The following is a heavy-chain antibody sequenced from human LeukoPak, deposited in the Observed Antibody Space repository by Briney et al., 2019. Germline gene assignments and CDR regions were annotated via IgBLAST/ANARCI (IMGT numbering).Heavy chain of an antibody. CDR1: GFTFSSYA. CDR2: ISGSGGST. J-gene: IGHJ4*02. CDR3: SRFSSVAAQY. V-gene: IGHV3-23*01. D-gene: IGHD6-6*01. Sequence: GGSLRLSRAASGFTFSSYAMSWVRQAPGKGLEWVSAISGSGGSTYYADSVKGRFTISRDNAKNSLYLQMNSLRAEDTAVYYCSRFSSVAAQYWGQGTLVTVSS.